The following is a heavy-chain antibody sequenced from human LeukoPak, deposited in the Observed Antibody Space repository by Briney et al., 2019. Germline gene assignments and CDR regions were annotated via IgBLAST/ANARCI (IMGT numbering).Heavy chain of an antibody. CDR3: ARLELDTRYYYYMDA. V-gene: IGHV1-8*03. J-gene: IGHJ6*03. CDR1: GYIFTNYN. D-gene: IGHD2/OR15-2a*01. CDR2: MNPNSGNT. Sequence: VASVKVSCKASGYIFTNYNINWVRQAAGQGLEWMGWMNPNSGNTYYAQKFQGRLIITRNTFTSTAYMELSSLRSEDTAMYYCARLELDTRYYYYMDAWGKGTTVTVSS.